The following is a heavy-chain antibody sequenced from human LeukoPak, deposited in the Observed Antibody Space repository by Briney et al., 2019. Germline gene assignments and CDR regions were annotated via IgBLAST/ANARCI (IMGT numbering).Heavy chain of an antibody. J-gene: IGHJ3*02. D-gene: IGHD3-22*01. CDR2: INPNSGGT. V-gene: IGHV1-2*02. CDR3: ARKPVTMIVVVVNDAFDI. CDR1: GYTFTGYY. Sequence: ASVKVSCKASGYTFTGYYMHWVRQAPGHGLEWMGWINPNSGGTNYAQKFQGRVTMTRDTSISTAYMELSRLRSDDTAVYYCARKPVTMIVVVVNDAFDIWGQGTMVAVSS.